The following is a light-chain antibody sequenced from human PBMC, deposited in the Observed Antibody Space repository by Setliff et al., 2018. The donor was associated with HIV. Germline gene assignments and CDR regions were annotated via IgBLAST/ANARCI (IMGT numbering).Light chain of an antibody. CDR1: SSDVGRYNL. Sequence: QSVLTQPASVSGSPGQSITISCTGTSSDVGRYNLVSWYQQHPGKAPKLMMYQATKRPSGVSNRFSGSKSGNTASLTISGLQAEDEADYYCCSNTGSNTYVFGTGTKVTVL. CDR3: CSNTGSNTYV. CDR2: QAT. V-gene: IGLV2-23*01. J-gene: IGLJ1*01.